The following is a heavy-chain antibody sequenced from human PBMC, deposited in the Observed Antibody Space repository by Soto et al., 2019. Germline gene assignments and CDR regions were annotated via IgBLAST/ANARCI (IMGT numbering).Heavy chain of an antibody. CDR1: GYTFTRFY. CDR3: ARGYGGVVVYFDH. J-gene: IGHJ4*02. V-gene: IGHV1-46*01. D-gene: IGHD3-16*02. Sequence: QVQLVQSGPELKNPGASVSISCQASGYTFTRFYLDWVRQAPGQGLEWMGEINPNEGTATYAQKFQGRLTLASDTSTSTVYLELNSLRSDDTAVYYCARGYGGVVVYFDHWGQGSLVTVSS. CDR2: INPNEGTA.